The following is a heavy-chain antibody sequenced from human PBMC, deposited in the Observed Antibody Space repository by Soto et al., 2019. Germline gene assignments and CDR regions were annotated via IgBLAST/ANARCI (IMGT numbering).Heavy chain of an antibody. CDR2: IYPGDSDT. V-gene: IGHV5-51*01. D-gene: IGHD1-26*01. CDR1: GYSFTSYW. Sequence: PGESLKISCKGSGYSFTSYWIGWVRQMPGKGLEWMGIIYPGDSDTRSSPSFQGQVTISADKSISTAYLQWSSLKASDTAMYYCARRIVGAPKTKAYYFDYWGQGTLVTVSS. CDR3: ARRIVGAPKTKAYYFDY. J-gene: IGHJ4*02.